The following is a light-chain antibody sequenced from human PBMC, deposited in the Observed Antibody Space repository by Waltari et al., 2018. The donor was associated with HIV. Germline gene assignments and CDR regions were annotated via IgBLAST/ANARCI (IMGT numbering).Light chain of an antibody. CDR2: EVT. CDR1: SSDFGGYNY. Sequence: QSALTQPASVSGSPGQSTTISCTGTSSDFGGYNYVSWYQQHPGKAPKLMIYEVTYRPSGVSNRFSGSRSGNTASLTISGLQAEDEADYYCCSFTSTTFVFGTGTKVTVL. J-gene: IGLJ1*01. CDR3: CSFTSTTFV. V-gene: IGLV2-14*01.